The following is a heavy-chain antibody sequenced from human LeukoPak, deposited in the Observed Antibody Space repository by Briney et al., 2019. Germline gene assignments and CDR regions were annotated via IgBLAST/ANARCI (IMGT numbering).Heavy chain of an antibody. D-gene: IGHD2-15*01. Sequence: MSSETLSLTCTVSGGSISSGGYYWSWIRQHPGKGLEWIGYIFYSGSTNYNPSLKSRLSISVDTDENQFSLRLRSVTAADTAVYYCARGVGYCSGGTCYSYYYGMDVWGQGTTVTVSS. CDR3: ARGVGYCSGGTCYSYYYGMDV. CDR1: GGSISSGGYY. CDR2: IFYSGST. V-gene: IGHV4-31*03. J-gene: IGHJ6*02.